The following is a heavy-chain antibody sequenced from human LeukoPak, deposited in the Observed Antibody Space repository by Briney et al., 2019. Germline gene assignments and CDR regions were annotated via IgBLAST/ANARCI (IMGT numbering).Heavy chain of an antibody. D-gene: IGHD5-24*01. CDR3: ARNLVGDGYNLGY. Sequence: SETLSLTCTVSGVSISSYHWSWIRQPPGKGLEWIGYIYYSGSTNYNPSLKSRVTISVDTSKNQFSLKLSSVTAADTAVYYCARNLVGDGYNLGYWGQGTLVTVSS. J-gene: IGHJ4*02. CDR1: GVSISSYH. CDR2: IYYSGST. V-gene: IGHV4-59*01.